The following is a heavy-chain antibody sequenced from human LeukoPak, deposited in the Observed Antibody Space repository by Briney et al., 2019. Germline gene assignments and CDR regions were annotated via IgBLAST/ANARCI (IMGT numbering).Heavy chain of an antibody. CDR3: AREYSGYPHHVDY. D-gene: IGHD5-12*01. Sequence: ASVKVSCKASGYTFTGYYMHWVRQAPGQGLGWMGRINPNSGGTSYAQKFQGRVTMTRDTSMSTAYMELSRLRSDDTAVYYCAREYSGYPHHVDYWGQGTLVTVFS. CDR1: GYTFTGYY. V-gene: IGHV1-2*06. J-gene: IGHJ4*02. CDR2: INPNSGGT.